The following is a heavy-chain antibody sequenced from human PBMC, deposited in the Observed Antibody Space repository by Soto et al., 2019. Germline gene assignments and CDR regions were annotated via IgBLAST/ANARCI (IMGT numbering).Heavy chain of an antibody. CDR1: GFTFSSYS. D-gene: IGHD3-10*01. Sequence: EVQLVESGGGLVKPGGSLRLSCAASGFTFSSYSMNWVRQAPGKGLEWVSSISSSSSYIYYADSVKGRFTISRDNAKNSLYLQMNRLRAEDTAVYYCARESGYGSGSYPTPPDYWGQGTLVTVSS. J-gene: IGHJ4*02. CDR3: ARESGYGSGSYPTPPDY. V-gene: IGHV3-21*01. CDR2: ISSSSSYI.